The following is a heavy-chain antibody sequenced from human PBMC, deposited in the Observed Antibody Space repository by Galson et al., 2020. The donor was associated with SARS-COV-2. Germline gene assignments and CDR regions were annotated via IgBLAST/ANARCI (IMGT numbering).Heavy chain of an antibody. V-gene: IGHV3-7*03. CDR2: IKEDGSEK. J-gene: IGHJ4*02. CDR1: GFTFSSYW. CDR3: ARDIRFLDWFRFDK. D-gene: IGHD3-3*01. Sequence: GGSLRLSCAASGFTFSSYWMTWVRQAPGKGLEWVATIKEDGSEKYYVDSVKGRFTISRDNAKDSLFLQMNSLTAEDSAVYYCARDIRFLDWFRFDKWGQGTRVIVSS.